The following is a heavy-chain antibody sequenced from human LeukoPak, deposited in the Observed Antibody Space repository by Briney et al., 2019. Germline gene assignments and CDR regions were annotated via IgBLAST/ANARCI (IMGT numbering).Heavy chain of an antibody. J-gene: IGHJ4*02. D-gene: IGHD1/OR15-1a*01. CDR2: LRYSGDT. V-gene: IGHV4-39*01. CDR1: GGSISSGTFS. Sequence: SETLSLNCTVSGGSISSGTFSWGWIRQPPGKGLEWIGSLRYSGDTKYNPSLKSRLTMSTDTSKKQFSLKLNSVTAADTAVYYCYLREQVSTHFWGQGTLVTVSS. CDR3: YLREQVSTHF.